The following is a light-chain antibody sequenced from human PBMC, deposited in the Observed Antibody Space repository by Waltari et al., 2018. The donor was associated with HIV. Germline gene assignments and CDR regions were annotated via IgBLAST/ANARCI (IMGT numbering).Light chain of an antibody. CDR3: HSEDTTGTAF. V-gene: IGLV3-25*03. J-gene: IGLJ2*01. Sequence: SSDLTQVPSVSVSPGQTATITCSGDGLSKQYVHWYRQKTGQAPVLFIYKDTAGPSAIPGRCSGVTSGRTVTLTISGVQAEDEAEYFCHSEDTTGTAFFGEGTRL. CDR1: GLSKQY. CDR2: KDT.